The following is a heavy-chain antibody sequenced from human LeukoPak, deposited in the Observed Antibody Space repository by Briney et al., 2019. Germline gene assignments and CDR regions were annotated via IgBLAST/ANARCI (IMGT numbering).Heavy chain of an antibody. CDR1: GGSFSGYY. V-gene: IGHV4-59*12. CDR2: IYYSGST. D-gene: IGHD3-3*01. Sequence: SETLSLTCAVYGGSFSGYYWSWIRQPPGKGLEYIGYIYYSGSTNYNPSLKSRVTISVDTSKNQFSLKLSSVTAADTAVYYCARERGRPIFGVVKHWFDPWGQGNLVTVSS. CDR3: ARERGRPIFGVVKHWFDP. J-gene: IGHJ5*02.